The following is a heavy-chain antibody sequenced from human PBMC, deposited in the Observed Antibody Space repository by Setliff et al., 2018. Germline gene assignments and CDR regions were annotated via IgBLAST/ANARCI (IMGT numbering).Heavy chain of an antibody. Sequence: LRLSCAASGFTVRSYYMTWVRQAPGKGLEWVSVIYTGGSTYYADSVKGRFTISRDDSNDTLYLQMTSLRAEDTAVYYCAGCGYGQYYAMDVWGQGTTVTVSS. CDR2: IYTGGST. D-gene: IGHD5-12*01. V-gene: IGHV3-66*01. CDR1: GFTVRSYY. J-gene: IGHJ6*02. CDR3: AGCGYGQYYAMDV.